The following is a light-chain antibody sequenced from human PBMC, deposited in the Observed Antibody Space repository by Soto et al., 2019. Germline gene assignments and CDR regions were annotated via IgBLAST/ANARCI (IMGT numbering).Light chain of an antibody. J-gene: IGKJ5*01. V-gene: IGKV3-20*01. CDR2: GAS. Sequence: EIVLTQSPGTLSLSPGERATLSCRASQSVSNNYLAWYQQKPGQAPRLLIYGASSRAPGIPDRFSGSGSGTDFTLTISRLEPEDFAVYYCQQYGTSPTFGQGTRLEIK. CDR3: QQYGTSPT. CDR1: QSVSNNY.